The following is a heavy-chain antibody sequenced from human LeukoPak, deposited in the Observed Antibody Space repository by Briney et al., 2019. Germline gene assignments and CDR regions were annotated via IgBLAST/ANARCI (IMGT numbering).Heavy chain of an antibody. D-gene: IGHD2-21*01. CDR1: GFTFSSYW. CDR3: AKDVVGPIGYGMDV. J-gene: IGHJ6*02. CDR2: IKQDGSEK. Sequence: GGSLRLSCAASGFTFSSYWMSWVRQAPGKGLEWVANIKQDGSEKYYVDSVKGRFTISRDNAKNSLYLQMNSLRAEDTALYYCAKDVVGPIGYGMDVWGQGTTVTVSS. V-gene: IGHV3-7*03.